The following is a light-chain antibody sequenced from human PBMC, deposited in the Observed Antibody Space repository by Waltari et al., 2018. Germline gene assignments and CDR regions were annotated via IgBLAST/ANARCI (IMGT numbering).Light chain of an antibody. CDR2: DAS. CDR3: QQYNDWPPYT. CDR1: QNINNN. J-gene: IGKJ2*01. Sequence: TVMTQSPATLSVSPGEGATLPCRASQNINNNLAWYQQKPGQTPTLLIYDASTRASGTPARFTGTASGTEFTLTISSLQSEDSAVFYCQQYNDWPPYTFGQGTKLEIK. V-gene: IGKV3-15*01.